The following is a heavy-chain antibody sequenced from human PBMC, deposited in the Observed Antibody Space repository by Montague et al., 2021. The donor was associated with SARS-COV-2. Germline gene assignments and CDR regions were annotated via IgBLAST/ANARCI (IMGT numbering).Heavy chain of an antibody. Sequence: SLRLSFSASGFNFGVYEMNWVRQTPGKGLKWVSYINGGSSVMYYADSVMGRFTISRDNAESSLYLQMNSLRAEDTAVYYCAPAVPVADDSWGQGTLVTVSS. CDR2: INGGSSVM. V-gene: IGHV3-48*03. D-gene: IGHD2-2*01. J-gene: IGHJ5*02. CDR1: GFNFGVYE. CDR3: APAVPVADDS.